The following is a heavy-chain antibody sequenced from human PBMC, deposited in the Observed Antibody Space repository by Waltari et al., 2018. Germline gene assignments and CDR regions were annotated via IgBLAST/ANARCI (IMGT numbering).Heavy chain of an antibody. J-gene: IGHJ4*02. CDR3: QFVHWNGDFDF. CDR2: IRHDASNN. D-gene: IGHD1-1*01. Sequence: QVQVVESGGGVVRPGGSLRLSCAASGFPFTSYAMHWVRQAPGKGVELIAFIRHDASNNFYVDSVKGRFTISRDVSSHTLYLQMDRLRSEDTAVYFCQFVHWNGDFDFWGQGTLVTVSS. V-gene: IGHV3-30*02. CDR1: GFPFTSYA.